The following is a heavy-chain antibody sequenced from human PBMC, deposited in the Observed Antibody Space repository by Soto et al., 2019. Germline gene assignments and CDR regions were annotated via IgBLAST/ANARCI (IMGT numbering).Heavy chain of an antibody. CDR2: INAGNGNT. CDR1: GYTFTSYA. J-gene: IGHJ1*01. V-gene: IGHV1-3*01. CDR3: ARSRYYYDSSGYY. Sequence: SENVCCKASGYTFTSYAMHTLRQAPGQRLEWMGWINAGNGNTKYSQKFQGRVTIARDTSASTAYMELSSLRSEDTAVYYWARSRYYYDSSGYYWGQGTLVPVSS. D-gene: IGHD3-22*01.